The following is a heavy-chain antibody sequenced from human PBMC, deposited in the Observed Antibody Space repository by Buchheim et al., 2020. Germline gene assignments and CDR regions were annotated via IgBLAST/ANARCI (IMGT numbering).Heavy chain of an antibody. CDR3: AKDPVRHDFWSGYHFDY. D-gene: IGHD3-3*01. J-gene: IGHJ4*02. CDR2: ISGSGGST. V-gene: IGHV3-23*04. CDR1: GFTFSHHY. Sequence: EVQLVESGGGLVQPGGSLRLSCTSSGFTFSHHYMDWVRQAPGKGLEWVSAISGSGGSTYYADSVKGRFTISRDNSKNTLYLQMNSLRAEDTAVYYCAKDPVRHDFWSGYHFDYWGQGTL.